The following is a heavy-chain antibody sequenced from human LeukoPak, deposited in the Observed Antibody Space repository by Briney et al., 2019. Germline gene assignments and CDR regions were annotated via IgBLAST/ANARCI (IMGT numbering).Heavy chain of an antibody. J-gene: IGHJ4*02. CDR2: IKSKTDGGTT. Sequence: GGSVPLFRAPSGLTFSKAWMRWVRQAPGKGLEWVGRIKSKTDGGTTDSAAPVKGRFNNSREDSKNTLYLQMNSLKTEDTAVYYCTTDPIPADWGQGTLVTVSS. V-gene: IGHV3-15*01. CDR3: TTDPIPAD. CDR1: GLTFSKAW.